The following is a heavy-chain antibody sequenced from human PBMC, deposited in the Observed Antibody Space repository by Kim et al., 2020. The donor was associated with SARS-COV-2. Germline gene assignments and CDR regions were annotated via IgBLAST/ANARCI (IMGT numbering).Heavy chain of an antibody. J-gene: IGHJ4*02. D-gene: IGHD4-17*01. CDR3: ARERVSDYGDQGFDY. Sequence: SVKGRCTISRDNSKNTRYLQRNSLRAGDTAGYYCARERVSDYGDQGFDYWGQGTLVTVSS. V-gene: IGHV3-53*01.